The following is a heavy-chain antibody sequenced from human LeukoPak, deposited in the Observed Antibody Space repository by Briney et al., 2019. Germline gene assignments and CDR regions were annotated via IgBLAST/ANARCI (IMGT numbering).Heavy chain of an antibody. D-gene: IGHD3-22*01. J-gene: IGHJ4*02. CDR2: IWYDGSNK. V-gene: IGHV3-33*01. CDR3: ARRVVLNPVVFDY. Sequence: PGRSLRLSCAASGFTFSSYGMHWVRQAPGKGLEWVAIIWYDGSNKYYADSVKGRFTISRDNAKNSLYLQMNSLRAEDTAVYYCARRVVLNPVVFDYWGQGTLVTVSS. CDR1: GFTFSSYG.